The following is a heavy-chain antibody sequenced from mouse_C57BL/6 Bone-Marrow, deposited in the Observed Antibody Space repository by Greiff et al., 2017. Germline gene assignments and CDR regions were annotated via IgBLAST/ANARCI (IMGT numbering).Heavy chain of an antibody. J-gene: IGHJ4*01. CDR1: GYTFTSYW. CDR2: IDPSDSYT. CDR3: ARDGYYYARDY. D-gene: IGHD2-3*01. Sequence: QVQLKQPGAELVKPGASVKLSCKASGYTFTSYWMQWVKQRPGQGLEWIGEIDPSDSYTNYNQKFKGKATLTVDTSSSTAYMQLSSLTSEDSAVYCCARDGYYYARDYWGQGTSVTVSS. V-gene: IGHV1-50*01.